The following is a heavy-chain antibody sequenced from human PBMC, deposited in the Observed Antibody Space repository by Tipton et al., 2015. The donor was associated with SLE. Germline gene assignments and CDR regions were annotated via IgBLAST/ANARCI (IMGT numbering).Heavy chain of an antibody. CDR1: GGSISSYY. V-gene: IGHV4-59*01. CDR2: IYYSGST. D-gene: IGHD1-14*01. CDR3: AAQPVAGLWYFDL. Sequence: LRLSCTVSGGSISSYYWSWIRQPPGKGLEWIGYIYYSGSTNYNPSLKSRVTISVDTSKNQFSLKLSSVTAADTVVYYCAAQPVAGLWYFDLWGRGTLVTVSS. J-gene: IGHJ2*01.